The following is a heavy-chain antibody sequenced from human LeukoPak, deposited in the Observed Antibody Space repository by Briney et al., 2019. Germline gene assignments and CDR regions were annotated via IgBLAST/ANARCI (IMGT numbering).Heavy chain of an antibody. CDR3: ATPYHYDNSVYASDI. D-gene: IGHD3-22*01. CDR2: IYYSGST. Sequence: SETLSLTCTVSGGSMSSNTYYWGWIRQPPGKGLGWIGTIYYSGSTYYNPSLKSRVTISADTSKNQFSLRLSSVTAADTAVYYCATPYHYDNSVYASDIWGQGTMVTVSS. V-gene: IGHV4-39*01. CDR1: GGSMSSNTYY. J-gene: IGHJ3*02.